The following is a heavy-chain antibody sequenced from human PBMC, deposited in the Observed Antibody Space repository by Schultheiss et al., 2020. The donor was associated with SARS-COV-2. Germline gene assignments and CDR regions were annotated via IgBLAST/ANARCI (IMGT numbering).Heavy chain of an antibody. Sequence: SVKVSCKASGGTFSSYAISWVRQAPGQGLEWTGGIIPLFGTANYAQKFQGRVTITADESTSTAYMELSSLRSEDTAVYYCASGGLVTEVDYWGQGTLVTVSS. CDR2: IIPLFGTA. CDR1: GGTFSSYA. V-gene: IGHV1-69*13. D-gene: IGHD5-18*01. CDR3: ASGGLVTEVDY. J-gene: IGHJ4*02.